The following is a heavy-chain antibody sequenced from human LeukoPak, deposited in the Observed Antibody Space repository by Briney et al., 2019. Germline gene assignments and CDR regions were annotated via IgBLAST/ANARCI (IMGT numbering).Heavy chain of an antibody. CDR1: GGTFSSYT. D-gene: IGHD2-2*02. CDR2: IIPILGIA. V-gene: IGHV1-69*02. CDR3: ARAYCSSTSCYSAFDI. Sequence: SVKVSCKASGGTFSSYTISWVRQAPGQGLEWMGRIIPILGIANYAQKFQGRVTITADKSTSTAYMELSSLRSEDTALYYSARAYCSSTSCYSAFDIWGQGTMVTVSS. J-gene: IGHJ3*02.